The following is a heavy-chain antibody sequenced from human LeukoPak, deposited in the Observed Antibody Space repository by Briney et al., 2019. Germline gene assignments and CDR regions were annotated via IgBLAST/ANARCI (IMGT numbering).Heavy chain of an antibody. J-gene: IGHJ4*02. CDR2: IRYDGIDK. V-gene: IGHV3-30*02. D-gene: IGHD6-13*01. Sequence: PWASLRLSCAASGFSFSSYAMYGVRQAPGKGLKWVALIRYDGIDKYYVDSVKGRFTISRDNSKNMLYLQMNSLRTEDTAVYYCVKTGSGWFGDYWGQGARVTVSS. CDR3: VKTGSGWFGDY. CDR1: GFSFSSYA.